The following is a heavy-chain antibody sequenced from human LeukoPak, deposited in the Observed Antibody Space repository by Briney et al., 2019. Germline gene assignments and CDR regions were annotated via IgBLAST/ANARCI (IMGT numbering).Heavy chain of an antibody. D-gene: IGHD3-22*01. V-gene: IGHV4-59*01. Sequence: SETLSLTCTVSGGSISSYYWSWIRQPPGKGLEWIGYIYYSGSTNYNPSLKSRVTISVDTSKNQFSLKLSSVTAADTAVYYCAREGGLRYYDSSGYYYGYWGQGTLVTVSS. CDR2: IYYSGST. CDR3: AREGGLRYYDSSGYYYGY. CDR1: GGSISSYY. J-gene: IGHJ4*02.